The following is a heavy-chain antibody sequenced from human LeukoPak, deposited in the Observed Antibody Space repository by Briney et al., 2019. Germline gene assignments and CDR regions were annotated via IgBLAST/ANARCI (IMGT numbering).Heavy chain of an antibody. D-gene: IGHD6-19*01. J-gene: IGHJ4*02. V-gene: IGHV1-18*01. Sequence: ASVKVSCKASGYTFTSYGISWVRQAPGQGLEWMGWISAYNGNTNYAQKLQGRVTMTTHTSTSTAYMELRSLRSDDTAVYYCARDRPYSSGWYGVGVVDYWGQGTLVTVSS. CDR1: GYTFTSYG. CDR3: ARDRPYSSGWYGVGVVDY. CDR2: ISAYNGNT.